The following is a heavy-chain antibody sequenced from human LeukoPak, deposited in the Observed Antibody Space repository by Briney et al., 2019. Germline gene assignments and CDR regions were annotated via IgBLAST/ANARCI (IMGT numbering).Heavy chain of an antibody. Sequence: GGSLRLSCAASGFTFNNYAIHWVRQAPGKGLEWVALISYDGSDKYYADSVKGRLTISSDNSKNTLYLQMNSLRPEDTALYYCVRGRYYYDVSGYPDYWGQGTLVTVSS. V-gene: IGHV3-30-3*01. CDR2: ISYDGSDK. J-gene: IGHJ4*02. CDR1: GFTFNNYA. D-gene: IGHD3-22*01. CDR3: VRGRYYYDVSGYPDY.